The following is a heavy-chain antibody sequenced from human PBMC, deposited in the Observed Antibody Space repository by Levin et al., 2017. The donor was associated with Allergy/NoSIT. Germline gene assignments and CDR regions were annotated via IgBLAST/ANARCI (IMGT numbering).Heavy chain of an antibody. V-gene: IGHV3-23*01. CDR3: AKDSDIVVVVAATQYFDY. CDR2: ISGSGGST. Sequence: ASVKVSCAASGFTFSSYAMSWVRQAPGKGLEWVSTISGSGGSTYYADSVKGRFTISRDNSKNTLYLQMNSLRAEDTAVYYCAKDSDIVVVVAATQYFDYWGQGTLVTVSS. CDR1: GFTFSSYA. D-gene: IGHD2-15*01. J-gene: IGHJ4*02.